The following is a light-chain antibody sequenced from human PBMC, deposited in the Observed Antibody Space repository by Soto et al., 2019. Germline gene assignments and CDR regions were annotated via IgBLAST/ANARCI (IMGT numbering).Light chain of an antibody. CDR1: QSVSSS. Sequence: EIVLTQSPDTLSLYPGERATLSCRASQSVSSSVAWYQQRPGQTPRLLLYDSSNRPTHIPARFSGSGSGTDFTLTMSSLEPEDCGFYYCQQRSSWWTVGQRTKEEIK. CDR3: QQRSSWWT. CDR2: DSS. V-gene: IGKV3-11*01. J-gene: IGKJ1*01.